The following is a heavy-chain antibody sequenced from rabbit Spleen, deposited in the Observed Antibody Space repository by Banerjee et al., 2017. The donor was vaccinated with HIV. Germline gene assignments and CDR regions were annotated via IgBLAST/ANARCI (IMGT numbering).Heavy chain of an antibody. CDR1: GVSLNDKDV. CDR3: ARDLVAAIGWNFKL. D-gene: IGHD5-1*01. V-gene: IGHV1S40*01. J-gene: IGHJ4*01. Sequence: QSLEESGGDLVKPGASLTLTCTASGVSLNDKDVMCWVRQAPGKGLEWIACINMFTGKSVYASWAKGRFIMSRPSSTTVTLQMTSLTVADTATYFCARDLVAAIGWNFKLWGQGTLVTVS. CDR2: INMFTGKS.